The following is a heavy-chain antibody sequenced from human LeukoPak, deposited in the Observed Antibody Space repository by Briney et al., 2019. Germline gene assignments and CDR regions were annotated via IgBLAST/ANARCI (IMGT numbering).Heavy chain of an antibody. V-gene: IGHV3-33*01. CDR1: GFTFSNHG. J-gene: IGHJ3*02. Sequence: GGSLRLSCAASGFTFSNHGMHWVRQAPGKGPEWVALIWYDGSNKYYGDSVEGRFTISRDNSKNSLYLQMNSLRAEDTAVYYCARGAYGAFDIWGQGTMVTVSS. CDR2: IWYDGSNK. D-gene: IGHD4-17*01. CDR3: ARGAYGAFDI.